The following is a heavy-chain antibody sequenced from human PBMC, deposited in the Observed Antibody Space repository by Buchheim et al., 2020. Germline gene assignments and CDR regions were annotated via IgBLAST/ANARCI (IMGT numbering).Heavy chain of an antibody. J-gene: IGHJ4*02. CDR2: ISGTGTRKSDI. Sequence: EVQLVESGGGQIQRGGSLKLSCVGSGFIFPIYSMNWVRQAPGKGLEWIAYISGTGTRKSDIYYADSVKGRFTISRDNSKNSLHLQMSSLTVEDTAVYYCARDWHGSISYESAFDSWGQG. V-gene: IGHV3-48*04. D-gene: IGHD3-22*01. CDR1: GFIFPIYS. CDR3: ARDWHGSISYESAFDS.